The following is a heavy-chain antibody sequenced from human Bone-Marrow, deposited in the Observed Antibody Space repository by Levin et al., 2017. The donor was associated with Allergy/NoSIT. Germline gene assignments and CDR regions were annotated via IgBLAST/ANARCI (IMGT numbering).Heavy chain of an antibody. CDR3: AREGYGVVTLHDAFDI. CDR1: GGSVSSGSYY. Sequence: SETLSLTCTVSGGSVSSGSYYWSWIRQPPGKGLEWIGYIYYSGSTNYNPSLKSRVTISVDTSKNQFSLKLSSVTAADAAVYYCAREGYGVVTLHDAFDIWGQGTMVTVSS. V-gene: IGHV4-61*01. CDR2: IYYSGST. D-gene: IGHD4-23*01. J-gene: IGHJ3*02.